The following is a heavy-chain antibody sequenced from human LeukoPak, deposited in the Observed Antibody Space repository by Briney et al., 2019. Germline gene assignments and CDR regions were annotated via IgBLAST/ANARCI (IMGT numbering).Heavy chain of an antibody. J-gene: IGHJ4*02. V-gene: IGHV3-23*01. CDR2: ISGSGGST. D-gene: IGHD1-26*01. CDR1: GFTFSSYA. CDR3: ASDLYSGSYSIDY. Sequence: SGGSLRLSCAASGFTFSSYAMSWVRQAPGKGLEWVSAISGSGGSTYYADSVKGRFTISRDNSKNTLYLQMNSLRAEDTAVYYCASDLYSGSYSIDYWGQGTLVTVSS.